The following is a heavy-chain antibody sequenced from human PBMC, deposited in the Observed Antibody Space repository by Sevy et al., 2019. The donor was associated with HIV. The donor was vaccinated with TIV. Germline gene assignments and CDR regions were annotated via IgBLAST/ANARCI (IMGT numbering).Heavy chain of an antibody. J-gene: IGHJ3*02. V-gene: IGHV3-72*01. CDR3: VRGGYCSGGSCYSVAFDI. CDR2: SRNKAISYST. D-gene: IGHD2-15*01. Sequence: GGSLRLSCVASGFTFSDNNMDWVRQAPGKGLEWVGRSRNKAISYSTEYAASVKGRFTISRDDSTKSLYLQMNSLKNEDTAVYYCVRGGYCSGGSCYSVAFDIWGQGTMVTVSS. CDR1: GFTFSDNN.